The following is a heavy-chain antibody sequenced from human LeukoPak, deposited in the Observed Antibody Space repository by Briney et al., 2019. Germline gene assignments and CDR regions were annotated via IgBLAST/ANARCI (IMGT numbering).Heavy chain of an antibody. CDR3: ARSITMIVVVTANDAFDI. CDR2: INTNSGGT. CDR1: GYTFTGYY. J-gene: IGHJ3*02. V-gene: IGHV1-2*02. D-gene: IGHD3-22*01. Sequence: ASVTVSFKASGYTFTGYYMHWVRQAPGQGLEWMGWINTNSGGTNYAQKFQGRVTMTRDTSISTAYMELSRLRSDDTAVYYCARSITMIVVVTANDAFDIWGQGTMVTASS.